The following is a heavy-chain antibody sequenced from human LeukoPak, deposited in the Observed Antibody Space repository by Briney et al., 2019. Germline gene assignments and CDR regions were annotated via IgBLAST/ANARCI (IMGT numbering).Heavy chain of an antibody. CDR3: ARDHYYYYYYVDV. J-gene: IGHJ6*03. CDR1: RCTFTNYG. Sequence: GASVNVSCKASRCTFTNYGISWVRQAPGQGREWMGGLNPIFGTGDYAQKFQGRVTITADESTSTAYMDLSSLRSEDTAVYYCARDHYYYYYYVDVGGKGTTVTVSS. V-gene: IGHV1-69*13. CDR2: LNPIFGTG.